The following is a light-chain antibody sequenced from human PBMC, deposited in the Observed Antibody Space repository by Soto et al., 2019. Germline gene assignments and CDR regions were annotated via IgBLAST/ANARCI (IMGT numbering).Light chain of an antibody. CDR2: GAS. V-gene: IGKV3-15*01. Sequence: IVVTPSPTTLSVSPGERSTLPWGLSQSSSSSLAWYQQKPGQAPRLLIYGASSRATGIPVRFSGSGSGTEFTLTITSLQSEDFAVYYCQEYNNWRPIIFGGGTKVDIK. CDR3: QEYNNWRPII. J-gene: IGKJ4*01. CDR1: QSSSSS.